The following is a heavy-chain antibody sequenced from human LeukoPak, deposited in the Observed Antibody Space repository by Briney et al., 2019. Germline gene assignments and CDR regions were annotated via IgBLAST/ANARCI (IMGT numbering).Heavy chain of an antibody. V-gene: IGHV4-39*07. CDR2: IYYSGST. J-gene: IGHJ6*02. CDR1: GGSISSSSYY. D-gene: IGHD3-10*01. Sequence: SETLSLTCTVSGGSISSSSYYWGWIRQPPGKGLEWIGSIYYSGSTNYNPTLKSRVTISVDTSKNQFSLKLSSVTAADTAVYYCARASGSPQGMDVWGQGTTVTVSS. CDR3: ARASGSPQGMDV.